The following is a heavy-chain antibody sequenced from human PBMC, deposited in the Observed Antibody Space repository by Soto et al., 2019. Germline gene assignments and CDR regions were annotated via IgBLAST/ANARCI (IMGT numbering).Heavy chain of an antibody. CDR2: IIPIFGTA. D-gene: IGHD6-6*01. V-gene: IGHV1-69*19. Sequence: QVQLVQSGAEVKKPGSSVKVSCKASGGTFSSYAIGWVRQAPGQGLEWMGGIIPIFGTANYAQKFQGRVTITADESTSTAYMELSSLRSEDTAVYYCANHQGHSCSWVAYYYYGMDVWGQGTTVTVSS. CDR3: ANHQGHSCSWVAYYYYGMDV. J-gene: IGHJ6*02. CDR1: GGTFSSYA.